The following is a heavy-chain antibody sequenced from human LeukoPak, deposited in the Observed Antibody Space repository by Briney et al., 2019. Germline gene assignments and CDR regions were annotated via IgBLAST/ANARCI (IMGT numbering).Heavy chain of an antibody. Sequence: GGSLRLSCAASGFTFSSYGMHWVRQAPGKGLEWVAVISYDGSNKYYADSVKGRFTISRDNSKNTLYLQMNSLRAEDTAVYYCAKDPDQYSSGWYGLGDYWGQGTLVTVSS. CDR1: GFTFSSYG. V-gene: IGHV3-30*18. D-gene: IGHD6-19*01. CDR3: AKDPDQYSSGWYGLGDY. J-gene: IGHJ4*02. CDR2: ISYDGSNK.